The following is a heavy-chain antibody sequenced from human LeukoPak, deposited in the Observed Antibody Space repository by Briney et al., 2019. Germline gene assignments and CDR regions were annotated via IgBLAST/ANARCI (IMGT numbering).Heavy chain of an antibody. CDR3: ARVVDEYYLFDP. D-gene: IGHD2-21*01. CDR1: GFSFSTYI. V-gene: IGHV3-21*01. J-gene: IGHJ5*02. CDR2: ISSSNTYI. Sequence: GGSLRLSCAASGFSFSTYIMNWVRQAPGKGLEWVSSISSSNTYIYYADSVKGRFTISRDNAKNSLYLQMNSLRAEDTAVYYCARVVDEYYLFDPWGQGTLVTVSS.